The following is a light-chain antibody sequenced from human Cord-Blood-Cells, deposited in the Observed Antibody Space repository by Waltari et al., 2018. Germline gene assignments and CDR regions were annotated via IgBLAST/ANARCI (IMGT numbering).Light chain of an antibody. CDR2: AAS. V-gene: IGKV1-8*01. J-gene: IGKJ1*01. Sequence: AIRMTQSPSSFSASTGCRVTITCRASQGISSYLAWYQQKPGKAPKQLIYAASTLQGGVPSRFRGSGSETDFTLTISCLQSEDFATYYCQQYYSYPWTCGQGTKVEIK. CDR3: QQYYSYPWT. CDR1: QGISSY.